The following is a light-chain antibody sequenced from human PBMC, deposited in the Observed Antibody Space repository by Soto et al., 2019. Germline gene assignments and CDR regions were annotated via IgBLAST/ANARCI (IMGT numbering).Light chain of an antibody. CDR2: GAS. J-gene: IGKJ1*01. CDR3: QQYGSSPWT. V-gene: IGKV3-20*01. Sequence: EIVLTQSPGTLSLSPGERATLSCRASQSVSSSYLDWYQQKPGQAPRLLIYGASSRATGIPDRFSGSGSGTEFTLTISRLEPEDFAVYYCQQYGSSPWTFGQGTKVETK. CDR1: QSVSSSY.